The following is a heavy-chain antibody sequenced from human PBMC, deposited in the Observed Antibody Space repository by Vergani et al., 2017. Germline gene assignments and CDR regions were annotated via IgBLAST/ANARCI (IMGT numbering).Heavy chain of an antibody. J-gene: IGHJ1*01. CDR2: IIPIFGTA. V-gene: IGHV1-69*13. CDR3: ARDRGRLYYYDSSGTGYSQH. D-gene: IGHD3-22*01. Sequence: QVQLVQSGAEVKKPGSSVKVSCKASGGTFSSYAISWVRQAPGQGLEWMGRIIPIFGTANYAQKFQGRVTITADESTSRAYMELRSLRSEDTAVYYCARDRGRLYYYDSSGTGYSQHWGQRTLVTVSS. CDR1: GGTFSSYA.